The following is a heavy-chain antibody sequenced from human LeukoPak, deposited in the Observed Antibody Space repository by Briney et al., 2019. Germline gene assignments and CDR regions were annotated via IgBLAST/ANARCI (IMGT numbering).Heavy chain of an antibody. V-gene: IGHV3-74*01. J-gene: IGHJ4*02. CDR2: INSDGSST. CDR3: AREWYYDTSGYCDY. D-gene: IGHD3-22*01. CDR1: GFTFRIYW. Sequence: GGSLRLSCAASGFTFRIYWMYWVRQAPGKGLVWVSRINSDGSSTSYADSVKGRFTISRDNAKNTLYLQMNSLRAEDTAVYYCAREWYYDTSGYCDYWGQGTLVTVSS.